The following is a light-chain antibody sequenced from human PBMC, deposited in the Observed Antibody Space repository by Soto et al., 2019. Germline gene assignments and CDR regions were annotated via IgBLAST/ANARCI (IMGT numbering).Light chain of an antibody. J-gene: IGLJ2*01. CDR2: DVN. Sequence: QSALTQPASVSGSPGQSITISCTGTRSDIGAYNFVSWYQQHPGEVPKLILYDVNVRPSGVSNRFSGSKSGNTASLTISGPQAEDEADYSCTSWTTSTTMIFGGGTKLTVL. CDR3: TSWTTSTTMI. CDR1: RSDIGAYNF. V-gene: IGLV2-14*03.